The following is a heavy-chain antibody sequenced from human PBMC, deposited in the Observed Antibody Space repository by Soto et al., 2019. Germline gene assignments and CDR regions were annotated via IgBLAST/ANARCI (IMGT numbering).Heavy chain of an antibody. J-gene: IGHJ4*02. V-gene: IGHV1-2*04. CDR1: GYTFTGYY. D-gene: IGHD3-16*02. CDR2: INPNSGGT. CDR3: ARGITFGGVIVIYLDY. Sequence: ASVKVSCKASGYTFTGYYMHWVRQAPGQGLEWMGWINPNSGGTNYAQKFQGWVTMTRDTSISTAYMELSRLRSDDTAVYYCARGITFGGVIVIYLDYWGQGTLVTVSS.